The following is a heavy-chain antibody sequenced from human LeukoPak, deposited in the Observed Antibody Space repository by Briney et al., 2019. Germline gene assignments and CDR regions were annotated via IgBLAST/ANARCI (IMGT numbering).Heavy chain of an antibody. CDR3: ASTYDSSGPVEDF. J-gene: IGHJ4*02. CDR1: GFTFTNYA. Sequence: QPGGSLRLSCAASGFTFTNYAMHWVRQAPGKGLEWVAVISDDGSDKYYADSVKGRFTISRDNSKNTLHLQMNSLRPEDTAVCYCASTYDSSGPVEDFWGQGTLVTVSS. V-gene: IGHV3-30*04. CDR2: ISDDGSDK. D-gene: IGHD3-22*01.